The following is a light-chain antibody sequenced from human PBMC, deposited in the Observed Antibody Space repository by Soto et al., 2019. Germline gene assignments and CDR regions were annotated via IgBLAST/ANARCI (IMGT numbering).Light chain of an antibody. CDR1: NIGSKS. CDR2: YDS. V-gene: IGLV3-21*04. Sequence: SYELTQPPSVSVAPGKTARITCGGNNIGSKSVHWYQQKPGQAPVLVIYYDSDRPSGIPERFSGSNSGNTATLTISRVEAGDEADYYCQVWDSSSDHSLVVFGGGTKLTV. CDR3: QVWDSSSDHSLVV. J-gene: IGLJ2*01.